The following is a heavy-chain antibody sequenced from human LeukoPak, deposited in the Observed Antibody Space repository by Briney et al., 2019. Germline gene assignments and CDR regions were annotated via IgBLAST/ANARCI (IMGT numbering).Heavy chain of an antibody. CDR1: GFTFSSYA. CDR3: ARGRHGSGYYREYYFDY. CDR2: ISSNGGST. J-gene: IGHJ4*02. D-gene: IGHD3-3*01. V-gene: IGHV3-64*01. Sequence: GVSLRLSCAASGFTFSSYAMHWVRQAPGEGLEYVSAISSNGGSTYYANSVKGRFTISRDNSKNTLYLQMGSLRAEDMAVYYCARGRHGSGYYREYYFDYWGQGTLVTVSS.